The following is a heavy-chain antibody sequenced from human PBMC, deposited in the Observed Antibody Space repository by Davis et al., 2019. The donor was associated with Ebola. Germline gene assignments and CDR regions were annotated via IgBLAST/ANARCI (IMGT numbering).Heavy chain of an antibody. D-gene: IGHD3-10*01. CDR1: GGSISSSNW. CDR3: ARTLGYGSGSYYYYYGMDV. Sequence: GSLRLSCAVSGGSISSSNWWSWVRQPPGKGLEWIGEIYHSGSTNYNPSLKSRVTISVDTSKNQFSLKLSSVTAADTAVYYCARTLGYGSGSYYYYYGMDVWGQGTTVTVSS. V-gene: IGHV4-4*02. CDR2: IYHSGST. J-gene: IGHJ6*02.